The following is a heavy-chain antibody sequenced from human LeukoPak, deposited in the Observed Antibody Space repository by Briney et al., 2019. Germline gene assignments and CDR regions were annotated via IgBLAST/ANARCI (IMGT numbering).Heavy chain of an antibody. CDR2: IYYSGST. CDR3: ARHGYCSSTSCRGYNWFDP. V-gene: IGHV4-59*08. CDR1: GGSISSYY. D-gene: IGHD2-2*03. J-gene: IGHJ5*02. Sequence: PSETLSLTCTVSGGSISSYYWSWIRQPPGKGLEWIGYIYYSGSTNYNPSLKSRVTISVDTSKNQFSLKLSSVTAADTAVYYCARHGYCSSTSCRGYNWFDPWGQGTLVTVSS.